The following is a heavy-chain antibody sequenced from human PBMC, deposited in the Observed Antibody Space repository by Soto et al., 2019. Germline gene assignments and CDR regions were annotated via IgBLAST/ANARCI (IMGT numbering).Heavy chain of an antibody. J-gene: IGHJ3*02. Sequence: GGSLRLSCAASGFTFSSYWMHWVRQAPGKGLVWVSRINSDGSSTSYADSVKGRFTISRDNAKNTLYLQMNSLRAEDTAVYYCARDEERFLEPIGLWEYYNYAFDIWGQGTMVTVSS. V-gene: IGHV3-74*01. CDR3: ARDEERFLEPIGLWEYYNYAFDI. D-gene: IGHD3-3*01. CDR1: GFTFSSYW. CDR2: INSDGSST.